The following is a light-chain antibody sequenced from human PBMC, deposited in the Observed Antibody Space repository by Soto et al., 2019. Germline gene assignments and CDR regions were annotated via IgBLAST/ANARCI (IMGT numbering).Light chain of an antibody. CDR2: SAS. Sequence: DIQMTQSPSSVSASVGDRVTITCRASQGISNWLAWYQQKPGKAPKLLIFSASRLQSGVPSRFGGSGSETDFTLTISSLQPEDFAAYYCQQTNSFPYTFGQGTKLEIK. V-gene: IGKV1-12*01. J-gene: IGKJ2*01. CDR1: QGISNW. CDR3: QQTNSFPYT.